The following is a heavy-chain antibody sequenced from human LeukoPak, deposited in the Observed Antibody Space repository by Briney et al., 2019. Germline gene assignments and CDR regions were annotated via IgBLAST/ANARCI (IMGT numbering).Heavy chain of an antibody. CDR1: GFTFSSYA. V-gene: IGHV3-23*01. CDR3: AKATVDTAIDDYFDY. J-gene: IGHJ4*02. D-gene: IGHD5-18*01. CDR2: ISGSGGST. Sequence: GGPLRLSCAASGFTFSSYAMSWVRQAPGKGLEWVSTISGSGGSTHYADSVKGRFTISRDNSKNTLYLQMNSLRAEDTAIYYCAKATVDTAIDDYFDYWGQGTLVTVSS.